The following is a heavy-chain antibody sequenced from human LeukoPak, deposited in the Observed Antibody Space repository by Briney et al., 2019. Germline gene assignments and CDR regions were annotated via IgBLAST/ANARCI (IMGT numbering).Heavy chain of an antibody. CDR1: GFTFSSYG. V-gene: IGHV3-23*01. CDR2: ISGSGGST. Sequence: GGTLRLSCAASGFTFSSYGMSWVRQAPGKGLEWVSAISGSGGSTYYADSVKGRFTISRDNSKNTLYLQMNSLRAEDTAVYYCAKDDITLMVRGGDWGQGTLVTVSS. J-gene: IGHJ4*02. D-gene: IGHD3-10*01. CDR3: AKDDITLMVRGGD.